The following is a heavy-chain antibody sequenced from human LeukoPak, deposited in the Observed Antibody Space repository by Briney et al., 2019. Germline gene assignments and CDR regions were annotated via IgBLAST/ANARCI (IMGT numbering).Heavy chain of an antibody. D-gene: IGHD3-10*01. CDR2: ISGSGTTT. Sequence: PGGSLRLSRAASGFMFTDHALSWVRQAPGKGLECVSSISGSGTTTYYAESVRGRFTISRDNSKNTVYLQMNSLRADDTALYYCARVLTLWFGALDYWGQGRMVSV. CDR3: ARVLTLWFGALDY. V-gene: IGHV3-23*01. CDR1: GFMFTDHA. J-gene: IGHJ4*02.